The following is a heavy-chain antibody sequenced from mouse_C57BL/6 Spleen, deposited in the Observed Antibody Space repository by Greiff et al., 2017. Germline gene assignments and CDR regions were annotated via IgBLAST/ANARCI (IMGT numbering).Heavy chain of an antibody. J-gene: IGHJ3*01. CDR2: ISDGGSYT. D-gene: IGHD2-4*01. CDR1: GFTFSSYA. V-gene: IGHV5-4*01. Sequence: EVNVVESGGGLVKPGGSLKLSCAASGFTFSSYAMSWVRQTPEKRLEWVATISDGGSYTYYPDNVKGRFTISRANAKNNLYLQMSHLKSEDTAMYYCAREHYDYAAWFAYWGQGTLVTVSA. CDR3: AREHYDYAAWFAY.